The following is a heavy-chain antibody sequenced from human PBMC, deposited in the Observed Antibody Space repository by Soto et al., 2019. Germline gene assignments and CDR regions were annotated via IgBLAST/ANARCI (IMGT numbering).Heavy chain of an antibody. CDR2: IIPIFGTA. CDR1: GGTFSSYA. Sequence: GASVKVSCKASGGTFSSYAISWVRQAPGQGLEWMGGIIPIFGTANYAQKFRGRVTITADESTSTAYMELSSLRSEDTAVYYCARREFGQGIDYWGQGTLVTVSS. D-gene: IGHD3-10*01. J-gene: IGHJ4*02. V-gene: IGHV1-69*13. CDR3: ARREFGQGIDY.